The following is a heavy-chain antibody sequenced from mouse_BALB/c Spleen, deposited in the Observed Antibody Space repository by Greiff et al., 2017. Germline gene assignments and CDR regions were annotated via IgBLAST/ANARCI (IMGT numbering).Heavy chain of an antibody. Sequence: QVQLQQSGAELMKPGASVKISCKATGYTFSSYWIEWVKQRPGHGLEWIGEILPGSGSTNYNEKFKGKATFTADTSSNTAYMQLSSLTSEDSAVYYCARSYDYGRHYFDYWGQGTTLTVSS. CDR3: ARSYDYGRHYFDY. CDR1: GYTFSSYW. CDR2: ILPGSGST. J-gene: IGHJ2*01. V-gene: IGHV1-9*01. D-gene: IGHD2-4*01.